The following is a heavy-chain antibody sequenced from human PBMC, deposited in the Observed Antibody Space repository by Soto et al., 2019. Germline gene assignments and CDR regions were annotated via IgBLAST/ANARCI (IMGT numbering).Heavy chain of an antibody. Sequence: EVQLVESGGTVVRPGGSLRLSCAASGFTFDDYGMSWVRQVPGKGLEWVSGINWNGGSTAYADSVKGRFTISRDSAKSSLYLQMNSLRAEDTAFYYWARDRRPLLVQRYFDYWGQGTLVTVSS. D-gene: IGHD1-1*01. J-gene: IGHJ4*02. CDR1: GFTFDDYG. V-gene: IGHV3-20*04. CDR2: INWNGGST. CDR3: ARDRRPLLVQRYFDY.